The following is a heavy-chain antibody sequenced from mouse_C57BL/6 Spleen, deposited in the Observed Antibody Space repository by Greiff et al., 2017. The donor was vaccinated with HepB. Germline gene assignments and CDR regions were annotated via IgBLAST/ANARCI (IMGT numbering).Heavy chain of an antibody. CDR3: ARGYYGSSNYFDY. CDR1: GFTFSSYA. J-gene: IGHJ2*01. Sequence: EVQLVESGGGLVKPGGSLKLSCAASGFTFSSYAMSWVRQTPEKRLEWVATISDGGSYTYYPDNVKGRFTISRDNANNNLYLQRSHLKSEDTAMYDWARGYYGSSNYFDYWGQGTTLTVSS. D-gene: IGHD1-1*01. CDR2: ISDGGSYT. V-gene: IGHV5-4*01.